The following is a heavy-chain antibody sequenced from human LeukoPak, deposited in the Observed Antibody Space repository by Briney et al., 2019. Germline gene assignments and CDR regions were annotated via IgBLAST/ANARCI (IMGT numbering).Heavy chain of an antibody. CDR1: GFTFRTYG. CDR2: IRDDGSKT. D-gene: IGHD2-2*01. V-gene: IGHV3-33*01. J-gene: IGHJ4*02. CDR3: ARDLYCSSTTCSHYYDY. Sequence: QAGGSLRLSCGASGFTFRTYGMHWVRQAPGKGLEWVALIRDDGSKTYYGGSVKGRFTISRDNSKNTLYLQMDSLRAEDTAVYYCARDLYCSSTTCSHYYDYWGQGVLVTVSS.